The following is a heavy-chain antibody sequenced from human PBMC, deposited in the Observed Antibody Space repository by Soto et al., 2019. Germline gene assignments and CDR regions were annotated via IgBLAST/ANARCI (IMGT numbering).Heavy chain of an antibody. J-gene: IGHJ4*02. V-gene: IGHV4-30-2*01. Sequence: SETLSLTCAVSGGSISSGGYSWSWFRQPPGKGLEWIGYIYHNRNTYYNPSLKSRVTISVDTSKNQFSLKLSSVTAADTAIYYCARGYGRNFDYWGQGTLVTVSS. CDR1: GGSISSGGYS. D-gene: IGHD5-18*01. CDR3: ARGYGRNFDY. CDR2: IYHNRNT.